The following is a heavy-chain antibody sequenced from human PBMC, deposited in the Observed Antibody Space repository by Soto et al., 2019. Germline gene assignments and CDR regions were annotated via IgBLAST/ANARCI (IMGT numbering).Heavy chain of an antibody. CDR2: ISTSGTT. Sequence: AETLSLTCTVSVASISSYFWTWVRQPAGKGLDWIGRISTSGTTNYNPPLKSRVTMSVDTSKNHFSLNLSSVTAADTAVYYCAREAGPDRWFDPWGQGTLVTVSS. CDR3: AREAGPDRWFDP. J-gene: IGHJ5*02. CDR1: VASISSYF. D-gene: IGHD6-19*01. V-gene: IGHV4-4*07.